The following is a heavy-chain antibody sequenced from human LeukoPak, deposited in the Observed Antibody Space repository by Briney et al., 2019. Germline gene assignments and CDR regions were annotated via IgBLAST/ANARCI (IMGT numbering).Heavy chain of an antibody. Sequence: SETLSLTCTVSGGAVSSGINYWSWIRQPPGKGLEWIGYIYYSGSTNYNPSLKSRVTISIDTSKNQFSLKLRSVTAADTAVYYCASADCGGDCYTFDSWGQGSLVTVSS. D-gene: IGHD2-21*02. CDR2: IYYSGST. CDR3: ASADCGGDCYTFDS. J-gene: IGHJ4*02. V-gene: IGHV4-61*01. CDR1: GGAVSSGINY.